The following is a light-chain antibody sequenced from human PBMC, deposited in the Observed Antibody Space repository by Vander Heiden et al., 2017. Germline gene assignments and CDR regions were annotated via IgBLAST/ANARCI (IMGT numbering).Light chain of an antibody. CDR1: SSNIGSNY. J-gene: IGLJ3*02. Sequence: SVLTQPPSASGTPGQRVTISCSASSSNIGSNYVYWYQQLPGTAPKLLIYRNNQRPSGVPDRFSGSKSGTSASLAISGLRSEDEADYYCAAWDDSLSGHWVFGGGTKLTVL. CDR3: AAWDDSLSGHWV. CDR2: RNN. V-gene: IGLV1-47*01.